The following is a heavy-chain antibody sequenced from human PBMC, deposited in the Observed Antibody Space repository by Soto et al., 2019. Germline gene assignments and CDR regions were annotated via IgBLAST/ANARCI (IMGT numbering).Heavy chain of an antibody. CDR2: ISAYNGNT. CDR1: GYTFTSYG. Sequence: GASLKVSCKASGYTFTSYGISWVRQAPGQGLEWMGWISAYNGNTNYAQKLQGRVTMTTDTSTSTAYMELRSLRSDDTAVYYCARDRGVLRGYSGYRYYYYYGMDVWGQGTTVTVSS. CDR3: ARDRGVLRGYSGYRYYYYYGMDV. D-gene: IGHD5-12*01. J-gene: IGHJ6*02. V-gene: IGHV1-18*01.